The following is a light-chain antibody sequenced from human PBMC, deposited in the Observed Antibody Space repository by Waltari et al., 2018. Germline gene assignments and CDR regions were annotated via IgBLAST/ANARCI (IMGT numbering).Light chain of an antibody. Sequence: QSGLTQPASVSGSPGQSITISCTGTSSDVGNYNLVYWYQQYPGKAPKLMVYEVIKRTAGVVGRFSGSKSGNTASLTISGLQSEDEADYYCCSYAGLGIYVFGTGTKVTVL. CDR2: EVI. CDR1: SSDVGNYNL. V-gene: IGLV2-23*02. CDR3: CSYAGLGIYV. J-gene: IGLJ1*01.